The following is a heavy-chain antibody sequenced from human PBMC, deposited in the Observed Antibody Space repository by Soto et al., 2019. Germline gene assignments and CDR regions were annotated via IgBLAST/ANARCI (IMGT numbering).Heavy chain of an antibody. CDR1: GGTFSSYS. D-gene: IGHD3-22*01. CDR2: IIPIFGTA. J-gene: IGHJ4*01. CDR3: GRDYYYDSSGMWYY. Sequence: SVKVSCKASGGTFSSYSISWVRQAPGQGLEWMGGIIPIFGTANYAQKFQGRVTITADESTSTAYMELSSLRSEDTAVCYCGRDYYYDSSGMWYYWGQGSLVTVSS. V-gene: IGHV1-69*13.